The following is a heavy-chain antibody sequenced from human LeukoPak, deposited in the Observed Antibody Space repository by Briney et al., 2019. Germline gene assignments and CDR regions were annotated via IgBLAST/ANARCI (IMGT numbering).Heavy chain of an antibody. CDR3: AKSQYQPEWGPLGAFDI. D-gene: IGHD2-2*01. CDR2: ISYDGSNK. J-gene: IGHJ3*02. V-gene: IGHV3-30-3*02. Sequence: GGSLRLSCAASGFTFSSYAMHWVRQAPGKGLEWVVVISYDGSNKYYADSVKGRFTISRDNSKNTLYLQMNSLRAEDTAVYYCAKSQYQPEWGPLGAFDIWGQGTMVTVSS. CDR1: GFTFSSYA.